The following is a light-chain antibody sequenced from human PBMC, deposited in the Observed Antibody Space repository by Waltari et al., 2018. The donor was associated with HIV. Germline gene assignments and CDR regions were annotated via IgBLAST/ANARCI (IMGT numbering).Light chain of an antibody. J-gene: IGKJ2*01. CDR3: QHRSSWPRGT. Sequence: EIVLTHSPATLSLSPGERATLSCRASQSITSYLAWYQQKPGQAPRLLIYDASNRATGIPARFSGSGSATDFTLTISSLEPEDFAVYYCQHRSSWPRGTFGQGTKLEIK. CDR2: DAS. CDR1: QSITSY. V-gene: IGKV3-11*01.